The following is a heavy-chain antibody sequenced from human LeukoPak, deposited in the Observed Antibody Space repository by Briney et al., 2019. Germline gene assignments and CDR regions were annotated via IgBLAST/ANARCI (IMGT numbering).Heavy chain of an antibody. CDR1: GYTFTGYY. CDR2: INPNSGGT. Sequence: ASVKVSCKASGYTFTGYYMHWVRQAPGQGLEWMGWINPNSGGTNYAQKFQGRVTMTRDTSGSTAYMELRRLKSDDTAVYYCGREYRFVPDYWGQGTLVTVSS. V-gene: IGHV1-2*02. CDR3: GREYRFVPDY. J-gene: IGHJ4*02. D-gene: IGHD1-26*01.